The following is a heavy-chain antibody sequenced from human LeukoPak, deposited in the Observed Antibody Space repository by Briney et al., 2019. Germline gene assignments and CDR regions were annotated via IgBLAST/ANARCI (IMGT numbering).Heavy chain of an antibody. CDR2: IYHSGST. D-gene: IGHD6-13*01. J-gene: IGHJ4*02. CDR1: GYSISSGYY. V-gene: IGHV4-38-2*02. CDR3: ARSGYSSSWYEGSHFDY. Sequence: SETLSLTCNVSGYSISSGYYWGWIRQPPGKGLEWIGSIYHSGSTYYNPSLKSRVTISVDTSKNQFSLKLSSVTAADTAVYYCARSGYSSSWYEGSHFDYWGQGTLVNVSS.